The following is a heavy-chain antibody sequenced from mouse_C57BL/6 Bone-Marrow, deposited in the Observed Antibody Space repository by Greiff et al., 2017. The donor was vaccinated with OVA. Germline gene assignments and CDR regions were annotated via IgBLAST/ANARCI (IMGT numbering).Heavy chain of an antibody. V-gene: IGHV14-3*01. CDR2: IDPANDTT. D-gene: IGHD1-1*01. Sequence: VQLKESVAELVRPGASVKLSCTASGFNIKNTYMHWVKQRPEQGLEWIGRIDPANDTTKYAPKFQGKATMTADTSSNTAYLQLSSLASEDTAVYCCARGNFGSSFYAMDYWGQGTSVTVSS. CDR1: GFNIKNTY. J-gene: IGHJ4*01. CDR3: ARGNFGSSFYAMDY.